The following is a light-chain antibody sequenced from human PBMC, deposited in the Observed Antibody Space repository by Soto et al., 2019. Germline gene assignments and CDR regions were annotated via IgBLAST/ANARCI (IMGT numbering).Light chain of an antibody. J-gene: IGKJ5*01. CDR2: GAS. Sequence: EIVLTQSPGTLSLSPGERATLSCRASQSVSNNYLAWYQQKPGQAPRLLIYGASNRATGIPARFSGSGSGTEFTLTISSLQSEDLAVYFCQQYNNWPPITFGQGTRLEIK. CDR1: QSVSNN. V-gene: IGKV3D-15*01. CDR3: QQYNNWPPIT.